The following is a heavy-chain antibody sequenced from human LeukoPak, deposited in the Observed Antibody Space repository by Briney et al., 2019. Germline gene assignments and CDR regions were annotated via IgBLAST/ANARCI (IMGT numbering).Heavy chain of an antibody. CDR2: MSSSDDGR. J-gene: IGHJ4*02. D-gene: IGHD2-15*01. CDR3: AKAPVTSCSGASCYPFDY. Sequence: GGSLRLSCATSGFSFSSYAMSWVRQAPGKGLEWVSAMSSSDDGRYYAASVRGRFTISRDTSRSTLYLQMNSLRAEDAAVYYCAKAPVTSCSGASCYPFDYWGQGTLVTVSS. CDR1: GFSFSSYA. V-gene: IGHV3-23*01.